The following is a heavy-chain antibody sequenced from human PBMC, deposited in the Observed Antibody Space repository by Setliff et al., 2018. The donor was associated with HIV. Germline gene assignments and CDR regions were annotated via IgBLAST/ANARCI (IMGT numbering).Heavy chain of an antibody. Sequence: PSETLSLTCTVSGGSISSHYWSWMRQPPGKGLEWIGHIYYSGSTNYNPSLTSRVTISVETSRNQFSLNRSPVTAADTAVYYCASSRAAGFDYWGQGTLVTVSS. V-gene: IGHV4-59*11. J-gene: IGHJ4*02. CDR2: IYYSGST. CDR1: GGSISSHY. D-gene: IGHD6-13*01. CDR3: ASSRAAGFDY.